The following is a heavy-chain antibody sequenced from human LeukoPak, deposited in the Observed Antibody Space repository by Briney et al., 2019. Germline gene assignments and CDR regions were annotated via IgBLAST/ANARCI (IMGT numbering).Heavy chain of an antibody. CDR3: ARSYGDYGTHYYYMDV. V-gene: IGHV1-2*06. Sequence: ASVKVSCKASGYTFTGYYMHWVRQAPGQGLEWMGRINPNSGGTNYAQKFQGRVTMTRDTSISTAYMELSRLRSDDTAVYYCARSYGDYGTHYYYMDVWGKGTTVTVSS. CDR1: GYTFTGYY. D-gene: IGHD4-17*01. CDR2: INPNSGGT. J-gene: IGHJ6*03.